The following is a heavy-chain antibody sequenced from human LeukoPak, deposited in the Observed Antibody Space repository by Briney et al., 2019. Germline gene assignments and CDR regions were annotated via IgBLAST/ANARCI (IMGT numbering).Heavy chain of an antibody. CDR2: ISDIGSI. CDR1: GVSISSYY. Sequence: SETLSLTCTVSGVSISSYYWSWIRQPPGKGLEWIAYISDIGSINYNPSLESGVTISLDTSKKQFSLKLSSVTAADQAVSYCAGQHPRNTLDFWGQGTIVSVSS. V-gene: IGHV4-59*08. CDR3: AGQHPRNTLDF. D-gene: IGHD2-15*01. J-gene: IGHJ4*02.